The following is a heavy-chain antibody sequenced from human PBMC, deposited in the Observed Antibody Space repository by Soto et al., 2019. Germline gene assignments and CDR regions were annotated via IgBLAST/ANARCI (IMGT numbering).Heavy chain of an antibody. CDR3: TTDRPVRGGGVIVT. J-gene: IGHJ3*01. CDR1: GATFTNLW. D-gene: IGHD3-16*02. V-gene: IGHV3-15*01. Sequence: EVQLVESGGGLIQPGGSLRLSCAVSGATFTNLWMTWVRHSPGKGLEWVGRIKSFVDGGTSDYAAFLIGRFVISRDDSRDKLYLAMKSLKTEDTSMDYFTTDRPVRGGGVIVTWGQGTMVTVSS. CDR2: IKSFVDGGTS.